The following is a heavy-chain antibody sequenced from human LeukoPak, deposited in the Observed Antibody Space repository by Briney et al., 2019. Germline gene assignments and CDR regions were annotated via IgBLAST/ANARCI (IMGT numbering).Heavy chain of an antibody. CDR3: ARERGNGIAAAGHHYYYYGMDV. CDR2: ISYDGSNK. J-gene: IGHJ6*02. D-gene: IGHD6-13*01. Sequence: PGGSLRLSCAASGFTFSSNAMHWVRQAPGKGLEWVAVISYDGSNKYYADSVKGRFTISRDNSKNTLYLQMNSLRAEDTAVYYCARERGNGIAAAGHHYYYYGMDVWGQGTTVTVSS. V-gene: IGHV3-30-3*01. CDR1: GFTFSSNA.